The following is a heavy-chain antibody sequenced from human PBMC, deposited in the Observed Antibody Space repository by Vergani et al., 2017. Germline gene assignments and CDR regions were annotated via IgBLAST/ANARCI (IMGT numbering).Heavy chain of an antibody. D-gene: IGHD2-2*01. CDR1: GFTFSSHW. CDR3: ARDLGYCSSTSCQYGMDV. CDR2: INSDGSST. V-gene: IGHV3-74*01. Sequence: VQLVESGGGVVQPGRSLRLSCAASGFTFSSHWMHWVRQAPGKGLVWVSRINSDGSSTSYADSVKGRFTISRDNAKNTLYLQMNSLRAEDTAVYYCARDLGYCSSTSCQYGMDVWGQGTTVTVSS. J-gene: IGHJ6*02.